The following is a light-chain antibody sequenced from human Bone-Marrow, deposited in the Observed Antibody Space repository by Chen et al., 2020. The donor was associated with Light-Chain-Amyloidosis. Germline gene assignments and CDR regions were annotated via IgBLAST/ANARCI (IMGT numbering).Light chain of an antibody. V-gene: IGLV2-23*01. CDR1: SSDVGSYNL. Sequence: QPALTQPASVSGSPGQSITISCTGTSSDVGSYNLVSWYQQHPGKAPKLMLYEGSKRPSGVSNRFSGSKSGNTASLTISGRQAEDEADYYCCSYAGSVVFGGGTKLTVL. CDR2: EGS. CDR3: CSYAGSVV. J-gene: IGLJ2*01.